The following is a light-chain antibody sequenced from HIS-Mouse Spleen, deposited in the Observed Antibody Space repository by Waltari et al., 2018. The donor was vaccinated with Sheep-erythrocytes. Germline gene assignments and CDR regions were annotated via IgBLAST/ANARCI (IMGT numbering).Light chain of an antibody. V-gene: IGLV3-1*01. CDR1: KLGEKY. J-gene: IGLJ2*01. Sequence: SYELTQPPSVSVSPGQTARSTCPGDKLGEKYSSWYQQKPGQSPVLVIYQDSKRPSGIPERFSGSNSGNTATLTISGTQAMDEADYYCQAWDSSTGVVFGGGTKLTVL. CDR3: QAWDSSTGVV. CDR2: QDS.